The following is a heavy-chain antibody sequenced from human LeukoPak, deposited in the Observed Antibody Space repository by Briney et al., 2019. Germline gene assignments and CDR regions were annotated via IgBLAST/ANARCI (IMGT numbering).Heavy chain of an antibody. D-gene: IGHD3-10*01. CDR2: IYSSGST. J-gene: IGHJ4*02. CDR3: ARGRFGELSL. Sequence: SETLSLTCTVSGGSINNYYWSWIRQPAGKGLEWIGLIYSSGSTSYNPSLKSRVTMSVDTSKRQFSLRLSSVTAADTAVYYCARGRFGELSLWGQGTLVTVSS. CDR1: GGSINNYY. V-gene: IGHV4-4*07.